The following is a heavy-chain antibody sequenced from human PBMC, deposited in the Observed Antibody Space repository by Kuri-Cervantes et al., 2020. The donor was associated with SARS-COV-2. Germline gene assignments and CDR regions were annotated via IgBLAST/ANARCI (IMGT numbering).Heavy chain of an antibody. D-gene: IGHD2-21*01. V-gene: IGHV3-30*18. Sequence: GGSLRLSCSASGFNFGRTDMHWVRQAPGKGLEWVAVISHDGKNKKCTASGKGRFTISRDNSQNTLYLHMKSLRSKDTAIYYCAKDRVGVQDFWGQGTLVTVSS. CDR2: ISHDGKNK. J-gene: IGHJ4*02. CDR1: GFNFGRTD. CDR3: AKDRVGVQDF.